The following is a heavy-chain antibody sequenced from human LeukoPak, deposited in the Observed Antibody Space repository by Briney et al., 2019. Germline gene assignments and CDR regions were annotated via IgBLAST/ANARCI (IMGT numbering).Heavy chain of an antibody. J-gene: IGHJ4*02. D-gene: IGHD6-13*01. V-gene: IGHV3-23*01. CDR2: ISGSGGST. CDR3: ANGYSSSLYSFDY. CDR1: GFTFSNYA. Sequence: PGGSLRLSCAASGFTFSNYAMNWVRQAPGKGLEWVSTISGSGGSTYYADSVKGRFTISRDNSKNTLYLQMNSLTAEDTAVYYCANGYSSSLYSFDYWGQGTLVTVSS.